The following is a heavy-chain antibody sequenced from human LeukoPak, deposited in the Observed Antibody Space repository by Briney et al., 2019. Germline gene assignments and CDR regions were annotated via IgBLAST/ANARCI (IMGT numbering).Heavy chain of an antibody. CDR2: INHSGST. V-gene: IGHV4-34*01. CDR1: GGSFSGYY. Sequence: PSETLSLTCAVYGGSFSGYYWSWIRQPPGKGLEWIGEINHSGSTNYNPSLKSRVTISVDTSKNQFSLKLSSVTAADTAVYYCARDGGDWEPGPFDHWGQGTLVTVSS. J-gene: IGHJ4*02. D-gene: IGHD2-21*02. CDR3: ARDGGDWEPGPFDH.